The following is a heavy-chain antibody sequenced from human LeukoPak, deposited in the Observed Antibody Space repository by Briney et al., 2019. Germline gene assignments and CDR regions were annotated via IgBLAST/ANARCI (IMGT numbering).Heavy chain of an antibody. D-gene: IGHD4-17*01. Sequence: GESLKISCQGSGYSFPNYWIGWVRQMPGQGLEWMGIIYPGDSDTRYSPSFQGQVTNSADESINTAYLQWSSLEASDTAMYYCARQYGRPFDYWGQGTLVTVSS. CDR2: IYPGDSDT. J-gene: IGHJ4*02. CDR3: ARQYGRPFDY. V-gene: IGHV5-51*01. CDR1: GYSFPNYW.